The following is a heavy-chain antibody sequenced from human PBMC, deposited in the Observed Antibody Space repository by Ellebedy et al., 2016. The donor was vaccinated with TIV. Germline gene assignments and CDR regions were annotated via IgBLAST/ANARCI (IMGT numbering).Heavy chain of an antibody. CDR1: GFTFRSHG. V-gene: IGHV3-30*03. Sequence: GESLKISXVASGFTFRSHGIYWVRQAPGKGLEWVAVLSSDGSNKYYADSVKGRFTISRDNSKNTLYLQMNSLRTDDMAVYYCARGGSSGNSDYWGQGTLVTVSS. D-gene: IGHD3-10*01. CDR3: ARGGSSGNSDY. J-gene: IGHJ4*02. CDR2: LSSDGSNK.